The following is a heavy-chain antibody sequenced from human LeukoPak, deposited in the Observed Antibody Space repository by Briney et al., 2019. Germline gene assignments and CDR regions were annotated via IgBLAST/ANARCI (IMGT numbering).Heavy chain of an antibody. D-gene: IGHD6-19*01. Sequence: SETLSLTCTVSGGSISSSSYYWGWIRQPPGKGLEWIGSIYYSGSIYYNPSLNSRVTISVDTSKNQFSLKLSSVTAADTAVYYCASGYFSGWSDWFDPWGQGTLVTVSS. CDR3: ASGYFSGWSDWFDP. V-gene: IGHV4-39*07. CDR2: IYYSGSI. J-gene: IGHJ5*02. CDR1: GGSISSSSYY.